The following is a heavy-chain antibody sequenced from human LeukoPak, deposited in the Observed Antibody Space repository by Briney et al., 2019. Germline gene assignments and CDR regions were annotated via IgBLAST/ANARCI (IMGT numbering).Heavy chain of an antibody. Sequence: ASVKVSCKASGYTFTGYYMHWVRQAPGQGLEWMGWINPNSGGTNYAQKFQGRVTMTRDTSISTAYMELSRLRSDDTAVYYCARDPLPDHSSGCSYYFDYWGQGTLVTVSS. V-gene: IGHV1-2*02. CDR1: GYTFTGYY. J-gene: IGHJ4*02. CDR2: INPNSGGT. CDR3: ARDPLPDHSSGCSYYFDY. D-gene: IGHD6-19*01.